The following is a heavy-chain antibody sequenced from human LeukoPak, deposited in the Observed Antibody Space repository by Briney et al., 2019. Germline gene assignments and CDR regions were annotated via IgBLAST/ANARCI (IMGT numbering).Heavy chain of an antibody. Sequence: GGSLRLSCAASGFTLTTYWMHWVRQAPGKGLVWVSHINSDGSITSYADSVKGRFTISRDNAKNTLYLQMNSLRAEDTAVYYCAKSIAAAGTQLFDAFDIWGQGTMVTVSS. J-gene: IGHJ3*02. CDR3: AKSIAAAGTQLFDAFDI. D-gene: IGHD6-13*01. V-gene: IGHV3-74*01. CDR2: INSDGSIT. CDR1: GFTLTTYW.